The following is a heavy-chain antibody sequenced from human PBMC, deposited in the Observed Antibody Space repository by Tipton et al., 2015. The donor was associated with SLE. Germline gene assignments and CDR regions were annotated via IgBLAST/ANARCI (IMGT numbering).Heavy chain of an antibody. Sequence: RSLRLSCAASGFTFSSYAMHWVRQAPGKGLEWVAVISYDGSNKYYADSVKGRFTISRDNSKNTLYLQMNSLRAEDTAVYFCARDTYCSGGSCYRAFDYWGQGTLVTVSS. V-gene: IGHV3-30-3*01. J-gene: IGHJ4*02. D-gene: IGHD2-15*01. CDR1: GFTFSSYA. CDR3: ARDTYCSGGSCYRAFDY. CDR2: ISYDGSNK.